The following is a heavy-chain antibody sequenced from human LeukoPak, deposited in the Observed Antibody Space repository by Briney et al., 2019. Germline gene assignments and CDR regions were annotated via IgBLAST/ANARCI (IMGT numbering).Heavy chain of an antibody. CDR1: GFTFSSYS. CDR3: ARKEDYYGSGSYYNPLDY. CDR2: ISSSSSYI. Sequence: PGGSLRLSCAASGFTFSSYSMNWVRQAPGKGLEWVSSISSSSSYIYYADSVKGRFTISRDNAKNSLYLQMNSLRAEDTAVYYCARKEDYYGSGSYYNPLDYWGQGTLVTVSS. J-gene: IGHJ4*02. V-gene: IGHV3-21*01. D-gene: IGHD3-10*01.